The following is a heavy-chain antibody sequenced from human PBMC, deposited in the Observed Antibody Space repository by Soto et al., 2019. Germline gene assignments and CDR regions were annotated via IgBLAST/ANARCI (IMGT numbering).Heavy chain of an antibody. D-gene: IGHD3-22*01. J-gene: IGHJ4*02. CDR2: IYYSGST. V-gene: IGHV4-31*03. Sequence: QVQLQESGPGLVKPSQTLSLTCTVSGGSISSGGYYWSWIRQHPGKGLEWIGYIYYSGSTYYNPSLKSRVTISVDTSKNQFSLKLSSVTAADTAVYYCARVVSSSGYYNTDYFDYWGQGTLVTVSS. CDR3: ARVVSSSGYYNTDYFDY. CDR1: GGSISSGGYY.